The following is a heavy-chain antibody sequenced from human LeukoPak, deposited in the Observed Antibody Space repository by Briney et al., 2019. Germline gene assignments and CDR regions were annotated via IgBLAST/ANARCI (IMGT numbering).Heavy chain of an antibody. CDR2: IYYSGST. CDR1: GGSISSYY. D-gene: IGHD6-19*01. V-gene: IGHV4-59*01. Sequence: PSETLSLTCTVSGGSISSYYWSWIRQPPGKGLERIGYIYYSGSTNYNPSLKSRVTISVDTSKNQFSLKLSSVTAADTAVYYCARAVGAGAMIKGFGFDPWGQGTLVTVSS. J-gene: IGHJ5*02. CDR3: ARAVGAGAMIKGFGFDP.